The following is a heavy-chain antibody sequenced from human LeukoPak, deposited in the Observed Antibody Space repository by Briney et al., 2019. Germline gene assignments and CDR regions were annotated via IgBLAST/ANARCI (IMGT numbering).Heavy chain of an antibody. D-gene: IGHD6-13*01. V-gene: IGHV3-7*01. CDR1: GFTFSSYW. CDR3: ARAGAAAGYYYYYMDV. CDR2: IKQDGSEK. J-gene: IGHJ6*03. Sequence: QPGGSLRLSCAASGFTFSSYWMSWVRQAPGKGLEWVANIKQDGSEKYYVDSVKGRFTISRDNAKNSLYLQMNSLRAEDTAVYYCARAGAAAGYYYYYMDVWGKGTTVTVSS.